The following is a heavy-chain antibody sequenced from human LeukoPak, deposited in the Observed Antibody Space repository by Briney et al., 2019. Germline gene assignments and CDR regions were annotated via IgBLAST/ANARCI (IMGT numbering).Heavy chain of an antibody. CDR3: ARMSSSSWYVCDY. D-gene: IGHD6-13*01. J-gene: IGHJ4*02. CDR2: IKQDGSEK. V-gene: IGHV3-7*01. Sequence: GGSLRLSCAASGFTFSGYWMTWVRQAPGKGLEWVANIKQDGSEKYYVDSVRGRFTISRDNTENSLYLQMNGLRAEDTAVYYCARMSSSSWYVCDYWGQGTLVTVSS. CDR1: GFTFSGYW.